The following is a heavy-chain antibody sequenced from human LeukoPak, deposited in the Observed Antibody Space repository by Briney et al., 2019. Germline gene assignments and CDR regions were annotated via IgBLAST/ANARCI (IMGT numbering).Heavy chain of an antibody. CDR1: GFTFSAYP. Sequence: PGGSLRLSCAASGFTFSAYPMHWVRQAPGKGLEYVSAITTSGDGTYYANSVKGRFTISRDNSKSTLYLQMCTLRPDDMGVYYCARGGGSYDFWGQGTLVTVSS. D-gene: IGHD1-26*01. V-gene: IGHV3-64*01. J-gene: IGHJ4*02. CDR3: ARGGGSYDF. CDR2: ITTSGDGT.